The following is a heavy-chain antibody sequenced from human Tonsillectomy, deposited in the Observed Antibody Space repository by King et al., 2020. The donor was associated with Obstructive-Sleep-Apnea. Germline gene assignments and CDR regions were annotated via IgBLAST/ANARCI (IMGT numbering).Heavy chain of an antibody. J-gene: IGHJ5*02. CDR1: GGSISSYY. CDR3: ARAPRGLVGTWFDP. V-gene: IGHV4-59*01. D-gene: IGHD6-19*01. CDR2: MYYSGST. Sequence: PLQESGPGLVKPSENLSLTCTVSGGSISSYYWSWLRQPPGKGLEWIGYMYYSGSTNYNPSLKSRVTISVDTSKNHLSLKLSSVTAADTAVYYCARAPRGLVGTWFDPWGQGTLVTVSS.